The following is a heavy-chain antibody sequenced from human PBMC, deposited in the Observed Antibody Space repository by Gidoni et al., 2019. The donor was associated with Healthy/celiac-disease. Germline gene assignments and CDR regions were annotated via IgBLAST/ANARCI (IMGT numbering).Heavy chain of an antibody. V-gene: IGHV3-21*01. J-gene: IGHJ6*02. CDR3: ARDRFLNDKGAAGFYYYGMDV. CDR2: ISSSSSYI. D-gene: IGHD6-13*01. CDR1: GFTFSSYS. Sequence: EVQLVESGGGLVKPGGSLRLSCAASGFTFSSYSMNWVRQAPGKGLEWVSSISSSSSYIYYADSVKGRFTISRDNAKNSLYLQMNSLRAEDTAVYYCARDRFLNDKGAAGFYYYGMDVWGQGTTVTVSS.